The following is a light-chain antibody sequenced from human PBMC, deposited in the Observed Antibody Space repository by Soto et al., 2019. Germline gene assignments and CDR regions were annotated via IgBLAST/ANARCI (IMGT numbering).Light chain of an antibody. CDR1: SSDVGTYDY. V-gene: IGLV2-14*03. CDR2: DVS. J-gene: IGLJ1*01. CDR3: SSYTSSNTYV. Sequence: QSALTQPASVSGSPGQSITVSCTGTSSDVGTYDYVSWYQQHPGKPPQLMIYDVSNRPSGISDRFSGSKSGNTASLTISGLQAEDEADYYCSSYTSSNTYVFGSGTKVTVL.